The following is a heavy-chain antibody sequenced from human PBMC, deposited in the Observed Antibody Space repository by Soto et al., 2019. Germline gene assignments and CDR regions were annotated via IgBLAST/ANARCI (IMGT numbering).Heavy chain of an antibody. CDR2: INAYNGNT. CDR3: ARDPVAGTYFDY. J-gene: IGHJ4*02. V-gene: IGHV1-18*01. D-gene: IGHD6-19*01. Sequence: ASVKVSCKASGYTFTSYGISWVRQAPGQGLEWMGWINAYNGNTNYAQKLQGRVTMTTDTSTSTAYMALRSLRSDDPAVYYCARDPVAGTYFDYWGQGALVTVSS. CDR1: GYTFTSYG.